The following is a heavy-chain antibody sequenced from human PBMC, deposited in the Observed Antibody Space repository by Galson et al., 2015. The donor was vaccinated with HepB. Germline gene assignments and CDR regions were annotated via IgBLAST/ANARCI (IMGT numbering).Heavy chain of an antibody. Sequence: TLSLTCTVSGGSISSGSYYWSWIRQPAGKGLEWIGRIYTSGSTNYNPSLKSRVTISVDTSKNQFSLKLSSVTAADTAVYYCAKVKRLGYCSSTPCRYFDLWGRGTLVTVSS. V-gene: IGHV4-61*02. CDR2: IYTSGST. J-gene: IGHJ2*01. CDR3: AKVKRLGYCSSTPCRYFDL. CDR1: GGSISSGSYY. D-gene: IGHD2-2*01.